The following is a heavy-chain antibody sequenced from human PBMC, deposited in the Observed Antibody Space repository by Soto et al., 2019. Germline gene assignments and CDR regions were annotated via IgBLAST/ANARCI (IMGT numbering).Heavy chain of an antibody. Sequence: ASVKVSCKASGYTFTSYYMHWVRQAPGQGLEWMGIINPSGGSTSYAQKFQGRATMTRNTSTSTVYMELSSLRSEDTAVYYCARDMVWLPLSGAFDIWGQGTMVTVSS. J-gene: IGHJ3*02. D-gene: IGHD2-8*01. V-gene: IGHV1-46*01. CDR1: GYTFTSYY. CDR2: INPSGGST. CDR3: ARDMVWLPLSGAFDI.